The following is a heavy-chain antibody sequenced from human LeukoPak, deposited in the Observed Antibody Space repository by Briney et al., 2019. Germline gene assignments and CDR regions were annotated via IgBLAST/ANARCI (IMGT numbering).Heavy chain of an antibody. J-gene: IGHJ5*02. CDR3: VREAGYCAPVCVKTNWFDP. CDR2: ISNGKT. D-gene: IGHD2-15*01. Sequence: GGSLRLSCAASGFPFSSHAMSWVRQPPGKGLEWVAAISNGKTYYADSVRGRFAISRDDSTNTVYLHMDSLRDEDTALYHCVREAGYCAPVCVKTNWFDPWGQGTLVTVSS. CDR1: GFPFSSHA. V-gene: IGHV3-23*01.